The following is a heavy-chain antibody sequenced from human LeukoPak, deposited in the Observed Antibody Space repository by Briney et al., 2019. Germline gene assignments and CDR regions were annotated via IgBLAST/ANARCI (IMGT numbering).Heavy chain of an antibody. CDR3: ARCGSDCYILDY. Sequence: GGSLRLSCAASAFTFRSSGMHWVRQAPGKGLEWVALISYDGINTFYVDSVKGRFTISRDNSKSTLYLQMDSLRPEDTAVYFCARCGSDCYILDYWGQGTLVTVSS. CDR1: AFTFRSSG. D-gene: IGHD2-21*02. J-gene: IGHJ4*02. CDR2: ISYDGINT. V-gene: IGHV3-30*03.